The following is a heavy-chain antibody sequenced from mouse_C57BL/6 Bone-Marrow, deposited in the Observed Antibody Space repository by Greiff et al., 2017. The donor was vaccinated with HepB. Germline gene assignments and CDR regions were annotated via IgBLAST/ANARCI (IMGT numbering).Heavy chain of an antibody. J-gene: IGHJ3*01. V-gene: IGHV1-81*01. D-gene: IGHD3-2*02. CDR3: ARRQLRFALFAY. CDR1: GYTFTSYG. Sequence: ESGAELARPGASVKLSCKASGYTFTSYGISWVKQRTGQGLEWIGEIYPRSGNTYYNEKFKGKATLTADKSSSTAYMELRSLTTEDSAVYFCARRQLRFALFAYGGQGTLVTVSA. CDR2: IYPRSGNT.